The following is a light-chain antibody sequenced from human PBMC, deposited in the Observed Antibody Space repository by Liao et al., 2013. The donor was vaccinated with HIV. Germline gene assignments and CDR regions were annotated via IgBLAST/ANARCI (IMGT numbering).Light chain of an antibody. Sequence: SYELTQPPSVSVAPGKTARLTCGGNNIGTKSVHWYQQKPGQAPVLVIYYDSDRPSGIPERFSGSNSGNTATLTISGTQATDEADYYCQAWDSTTNKYVFGTGTKVAVL. CDR1: NIGTKS. V-gene: IGLV3-21*01. CDR3: QAWDSTTNKYV. CDR2: YDS. J-gene: IGLJ1*01.